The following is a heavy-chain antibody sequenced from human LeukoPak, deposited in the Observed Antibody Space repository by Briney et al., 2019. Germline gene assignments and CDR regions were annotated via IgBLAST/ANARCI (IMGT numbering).Heavy chain of an antibody. CDR1: GGSISSSSYY. D-gene: IGHD4-17*01. CDR3: ARDPVLFDDYGDLGIDP. V-gene: IGHV4-39*07. Sequence: SETLSLTCTVSGGSISSSSYYWGWIRQPPGKGLEWIGSIYYSGSTYYNPSLKSRVTISVDTSKNQFSLKLSSVTAADTAVYYCARDPVLFDDYGDLGIDPWGQGTLVTVSS. J-gene: IGHJ5*02. CDR2: IYYSGST.